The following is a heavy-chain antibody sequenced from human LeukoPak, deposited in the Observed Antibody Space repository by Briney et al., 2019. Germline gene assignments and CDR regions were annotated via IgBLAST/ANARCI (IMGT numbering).Heavy chain of an antibody. CDR1: GYTFTTYG. J-gene: IGHJ4*02. CDR3: ARAGCSGGSCYSIDY. Sequence: ASVKVSYKASGYTFTTYGITWVRQAPGQGLEWMGWTSGYNGDTNYAQKLQGRVTMTTDTSTSTAYMELSSLRSEDTAVYYCARAGCSGGSCYSIDYWGQGTLVTVSS. D-gene: IGHD2-15*01. V-gene: IGHV1-18*01. CDR2: TSGYNGDT.